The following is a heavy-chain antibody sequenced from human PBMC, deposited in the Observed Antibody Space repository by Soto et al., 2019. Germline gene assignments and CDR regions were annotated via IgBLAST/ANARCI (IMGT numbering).Heavy chain of an antibody. CDR3: ARQADYGDYVGYYYMDV. CDR2: IYPGDSDT. V-gene: IGHV5-51*01. CDR1: GYSFTSYW. D-gene: IGHD4-17*01. J-gene: IGHJ6*03. Sequence: PGESLKISCKGSGYSFTSYWIGWVRQMLGKGLEWMGIIYPGDSDTRYSPSFQGQVTISADKSISTAYLQWSSLKASDTAMYYCARQADYGDYVGYYYMDVWGKGATVTVSS.